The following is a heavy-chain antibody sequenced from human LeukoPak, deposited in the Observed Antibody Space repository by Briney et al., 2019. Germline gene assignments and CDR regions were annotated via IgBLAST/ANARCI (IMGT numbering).Heavy chain of an antibody. CDR1: GGSISSTSYH. Sequence: SETLSLTCTVSGGSISSTSYHWAWIRQPPGKGLEWIATVYYTGSAYYNPSLKSRVTISVDTSKSQFSLKLSSVTTADTAVYYCARGPRNYGGRLDYWGQGTLVTVSS. D-gene: IGHD4-23*01. J-gene: IGHJ4*02. CDR3: ARGPRNYGGRLDY. CDR2: VYYTGSA. V-gene: IGHV4-39*01.